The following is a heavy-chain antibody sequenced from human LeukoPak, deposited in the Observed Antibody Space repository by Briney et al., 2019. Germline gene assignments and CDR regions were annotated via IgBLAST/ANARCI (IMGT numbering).Heavy chain of an antibody. CDR3: ARGGPVGAYFDY. Sequence: SVMVSCKASGGTFSSYAISWVRQAPGQGLEWMGRIIPIFGTANYAQKFQGRVTITTDESTSTAYMELSSLRSEDTAVYYCARGGPVGAYFDYWGQGTLVTVSS. CDR1: GGTFSSYA. D-gene: IGHD1-26*01. CDR2: IIPIFGTA. V-gene: IGHV1-69*05. J-gene: IGHJ4*02.